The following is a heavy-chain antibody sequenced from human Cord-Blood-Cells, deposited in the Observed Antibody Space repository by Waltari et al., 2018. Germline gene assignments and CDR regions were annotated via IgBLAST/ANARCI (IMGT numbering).Heavy chain of an antibody. CDR2: IIPIFGTA. J-gene: IGHJ3*02. D-gene: IGHD6-6*01. V-gene: IGHV1-69*01. CDR3: ASQAARPALSAFDI. Sequence: QVQLVQSGAEVKKPGSSVKVSSKASGGTFSSYAISWVRQAPGKGLEWMGGIIPIFGTANYAQKFQGRVTITADESTGTAYMELSSLRSEDTAVYYCASQAARPALSAFDIWGQGTMVTVSS. CDR1: GGTFSSYA.